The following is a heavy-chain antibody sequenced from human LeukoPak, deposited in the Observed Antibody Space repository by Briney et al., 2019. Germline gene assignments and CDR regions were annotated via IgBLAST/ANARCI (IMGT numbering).Heavy chain of an antibody. CDR1: GFTFSSNW. D-gene: IGHD2-15*01. CDR3: TKRGHYCSGGSCSQTLYYFDH. V-gene: IGHV3-74*01. Sequence: GGSLRLSCAASGFTFSSNWMHWVRQGPGKGLVWVSRINSDGSGTSYADSVKGRFTISRDNSKTTLYLQMNSLRAEDTAVYYCTKRGHYCSGGSCSQTLYYFDHWGQGTLVTVSS. J-gene: IGHJ4*02. CDR2: INSDGSGT.